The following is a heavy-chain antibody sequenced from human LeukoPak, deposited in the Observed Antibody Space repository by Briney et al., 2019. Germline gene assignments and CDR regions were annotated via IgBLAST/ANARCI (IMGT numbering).Heavy chain of an antibody. D-gene: IGHD1-7*01. J-gene: IGHJ5*02. CDR1: GFSFSTYG. CDR2: ISYDGSAQ. V-gene: IGHV3-30*18. CDR3: AKDNWDYVGPNWFGP. Sequence: PGRSLRLSCAASGFSFSTYGMHWVRQAPGKGLEWVAVISYDGSAQYYVDSVKGRFTISRDNSKNTLYLQMNSLRAEDTAVYYCAKDNWDYVGPNWFGPWGQGTLVTVSS.